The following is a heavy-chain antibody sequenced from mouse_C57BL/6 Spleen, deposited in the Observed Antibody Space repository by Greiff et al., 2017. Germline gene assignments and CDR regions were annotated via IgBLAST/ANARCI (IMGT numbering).Heavy chain of an antibody. V-gene: IGHV1-64*01. CDR1: GYTFTSYW. D-gene: IGHD2-4*01. CDR2: IHPNSGST. J-gene: IGHJ4*01. CDR3: ARAHDYLYAMDY. Sequence: QVQLQQPGAELVTPGASVKLSCKASGYTFTSYWMHWVKQRPGQGLEWIGMIHPNSGSTNYNEKFKSKATLTVDKSSSTAYMQLSSLTSEDSAVYYCARAHDYLYAMDYWGQGTSVTVSS.